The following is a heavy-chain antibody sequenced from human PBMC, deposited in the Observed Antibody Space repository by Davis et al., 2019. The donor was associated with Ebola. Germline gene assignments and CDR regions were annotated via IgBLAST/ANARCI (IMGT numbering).Heavy chain of an antibody. CDR3: ARGGNDILSASFLGY. D-gene: IGHD3-9*01. J-gene: IGHJ4*02. Sequence: GESLKISCSASGFTLTTYSMNWVRQAPGKGLEWIAYIRNSGATTYYADSVKGRFTISRDTARNSLYLQLNSLRDEDTAMYYCARGGNDILSASFLGYWGQGTLVTVSS. CDR2: IRNSGATT. V-gene: IGHV3-48*02. CDR1: GFTLTTYS.